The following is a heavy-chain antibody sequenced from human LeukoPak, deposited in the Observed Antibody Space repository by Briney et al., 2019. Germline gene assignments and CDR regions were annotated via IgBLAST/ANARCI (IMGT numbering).Heavy chain of an antibody. CDR1: GDSVSSNSAA. CDR3: AMEGGYDILTGYYKGHAFDI. J-gene: IGHJ3*02. D-gene: IGHD3-9*01. V-gene: IGHV6-1*01. CDR2: TYYRSKWYK. Sequence: SQTLSLTCAISGDSVSSNSAAWNWIRQSRSRGLEWLGRTYYRSKWYKDYAVSVKSRITINPDTSKNQFSLQLNSVTPEDTAVYYCAMEGGYDILTGYYKGHAFDIWGQGTMVTVSS.